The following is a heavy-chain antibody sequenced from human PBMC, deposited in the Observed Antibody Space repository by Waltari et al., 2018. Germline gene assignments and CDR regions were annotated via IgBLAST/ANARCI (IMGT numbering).Heavy chain of an antibody. CDR2: ISSSSGTI. V-gene: IGHV3-48*04. J-gene: IGHJ4*02. D-gene: IGHD6-19*01. CDR3: ARRYSSGFDY. Sequence: WVRQAPGKGLEWVSYISSSSGTIYYADSVKGRFTISRDNAKNSLYLQMNSLRAEDTAVYYCARRYSSGFDYWGQGTLVTVSS.